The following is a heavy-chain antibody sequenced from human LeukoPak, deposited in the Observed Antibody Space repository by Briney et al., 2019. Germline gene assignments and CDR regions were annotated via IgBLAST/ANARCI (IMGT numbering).Heavy chain of an antibody. Sequence: GGSLRLSCAASGFTFSSYSMNWVRQAPGKGLEWVSYISSSSSTIYYADSVKGRFTISRDNAKNSLYLQMNSLRAEDTAVYYCARERNLRYFDWHFDYWGQGTLVTVSS. D-gene: IGHD3-9*01. CDR2: ISSSSSTI. V-gene: IGHV3-48*01. CDR3: ARERNLRYFDWHFDY. CDR1: GFTFSSYS. J-gene: IGHJ4*02.